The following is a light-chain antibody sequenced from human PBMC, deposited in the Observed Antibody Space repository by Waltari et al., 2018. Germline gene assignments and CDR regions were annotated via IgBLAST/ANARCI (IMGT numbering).Light chain of an antibody. V-gene: IGLV2-8*01. CDR1: RSDVGRYDF. J-gene: IGLJ3*02. CDR2: EFT. Sequence: QSALTQPPSAAGSPGQSVTISCTGTRSDVGRYDFVSWYQQHPGKVPKLIIYEFTRRPSGVPDRFSGSKSGNPASLTVAGLRAEDEADYYCSSYAGTNNLVFGGGTKLTVL. CDR3: SSYAGTNNLV.